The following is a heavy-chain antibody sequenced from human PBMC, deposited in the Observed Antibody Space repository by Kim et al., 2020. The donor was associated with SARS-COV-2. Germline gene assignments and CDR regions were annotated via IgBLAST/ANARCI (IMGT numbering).Heavy chain of an antibody. V-gene: IGHV3-53*01. Sequence: YYPHSVKGNFTVTRDTSKNTLYLQMNSLGAEDTAISYCASDEGNPNGMDVWGQGTTVTVSS. J-gene: IGHJ6*02. CDR3: ASDEGNPNGMDV.